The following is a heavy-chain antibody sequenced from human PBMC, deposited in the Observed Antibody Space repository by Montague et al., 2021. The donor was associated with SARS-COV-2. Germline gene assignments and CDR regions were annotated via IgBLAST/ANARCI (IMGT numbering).Heavy chain of an antibody. D-gene: IGHD3-10*01. J-gene: IGHJ4*02. V-gene: IGHV4-34*01. CDR1: GGSFSGYY. Sequence: SETLSLTCAVYGGSFSGYYWSWIRQPPGKGLEWIGEINHSGSTNYNPSLKSRITISIDTSKNQFSLKLSSVTAADTAVYYCARFAPAALWGSGSATTGLDYWGQGTLVTVSS. CDR2: INHSGST. CDR3: ARFAPAALWGSGSATTGLDY.